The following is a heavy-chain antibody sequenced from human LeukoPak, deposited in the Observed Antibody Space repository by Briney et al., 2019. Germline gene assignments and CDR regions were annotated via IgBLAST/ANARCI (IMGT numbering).Heavy chain of an antibody. J-gene: IGHJ4*02. Sequence: ASVKVSCKVSGYTLTELSMHWVRQAPGKGLEWMGGFDPEDGGTIYAQKFQGRVTMTEDTSTDTAYMELSSLRSEDTAVYYCATRMYSSGSYSYYFDYWGQGTLVTVSS. D-gene: IGHD3-10*01. CDR2: FDPEDGGT. CDR3: ATRMYSSGSYSYYFDY. V-gene: IGHV1-24*01. CDR1: GYTLTELS.